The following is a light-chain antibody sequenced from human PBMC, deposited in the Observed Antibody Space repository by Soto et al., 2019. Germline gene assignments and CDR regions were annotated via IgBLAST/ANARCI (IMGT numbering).Light chain of an antibody. CDR1: QSVTNNF. CDR2: GAS. V-gene: IGKV3-20*01. J-gene: IGKJ3*01. CDR3: QQYGTPLFT. Sequence: IVLTQSPGTLSLSPGERATLSCGASQSVTNNFLAWYQQKPGQAPRLLIYGASSRATGVPDRFSGSGSGXXXXXXIXRLEPGDFAVYYCQQYGTPLFTFGPGTKVDIK.